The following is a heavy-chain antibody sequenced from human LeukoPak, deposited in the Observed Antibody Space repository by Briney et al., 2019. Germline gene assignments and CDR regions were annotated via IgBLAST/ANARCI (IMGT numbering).Heavy chain of an antibody. J-gene: IGHJ4*02. CDR3: ARQSLAVGPASY. CDR1: GYSFTSYW. Sequence: GESLQISCQGSGYSFTSYWIGWVRQMPGKGLAWMGIIYPSDSDTRYSPSFQGQVTISADKSISTAYLQWSSLKASDTAMYYCARQSLAVGPASYWGQGTLVTVSS. V-gene: IGHV5-51*01. D-gene: IGHD6-19*01. CDR2: IYPSDSDT.